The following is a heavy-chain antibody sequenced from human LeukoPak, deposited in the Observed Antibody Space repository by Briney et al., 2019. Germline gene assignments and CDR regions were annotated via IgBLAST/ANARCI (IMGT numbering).Heavy chain of an antibody. CDR3: ARDVASSGYYWD. J-gene: IGHJ4*02. Sequence: GASVEVSCKASGYTFTSYYMHWVRQAPGQGLEWMGIINPSGGSASYAQKFQGRVTMTRDTSTSTVYMEVSSLRSEDTAVYYCARDVASSGYYWDWGQGTLVAVSS. V-gene: IGHV1-46*01. CDR2: INPSGGSA. CDR1: GYTFTSYY. D-gene: IGHD3-22*01.